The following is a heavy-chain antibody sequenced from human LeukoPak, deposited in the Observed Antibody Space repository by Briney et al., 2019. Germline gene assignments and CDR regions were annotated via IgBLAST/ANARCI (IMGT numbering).Heavy chain of an antibody. J-gene: IGHJ4*02. D-gene: IGHD5-18*01. V-gene: IGHV5-51*01. CDR2: IYPGNSDT. CDR3: ASSDTFRAYYFDY. CDR1: GYIFTTYW. Sequence: GESLKISCKGSGYIFTTYWIGWVRQKPGKGLEWMGIIYPGNSDTTYSPSFQGQVTISADKSLTTAYLQWSNLEASDTAVYYCASSDTFRAYYFDYWGQGTLVTVSS.